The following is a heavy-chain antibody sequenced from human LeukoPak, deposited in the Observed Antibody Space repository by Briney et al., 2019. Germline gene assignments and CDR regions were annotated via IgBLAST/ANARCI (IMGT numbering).Heavy chain of an antibody. CDR3: ARAAPVSAIPSD. CDR2: INSDGSIT. V-gene: IGHV3-74*01. D-gene: IGHD2-15*01. J-gene: IGHJ4*02. CDR1: GFAFSNYW. Sequence: GGSLRLSCAASGFAFSNYWMHWVRQAPGKGLMWVSRINSDGSITSYADSVKGRFTISRDNAKNTLYLQMNSLRAEDTGVYYCARAAPVSAIPSDWGQGTLVIISS.